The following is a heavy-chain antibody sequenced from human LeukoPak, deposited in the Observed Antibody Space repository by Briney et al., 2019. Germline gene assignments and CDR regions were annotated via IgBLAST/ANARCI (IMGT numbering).Heavy chain of an antibody. CDR1: GFTLEDYD. J-gene: IGHJ6*02. Sequence: GGSLRLSCAASGFTLEDYDMLWLRHAPGKGVEWVSCVSWYCGSIGYADSVKGRFAVSRDHAMNSRYPQMNSLRAEDTGLYYCAKGYSSGWYDLYYYYYGMDVWGQGTTVTVS. CDR3: AKGYSSGWYDLYYYYYGMDV. CDR2: VSWYCGSI. D-gene: IGHD6-19*01. V-gene: IGHV3-9*01.